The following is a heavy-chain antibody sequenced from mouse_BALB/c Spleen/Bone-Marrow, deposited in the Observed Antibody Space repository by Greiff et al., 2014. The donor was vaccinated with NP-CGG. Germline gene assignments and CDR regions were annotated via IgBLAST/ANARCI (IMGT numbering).Heavy chain of an antibody. D-gene: IGHD2-4*01. Sequence: EVQLQQSGAELVKPGASVKLSCTASGFNIKDTYMHRVKQRPEQGLEWIGRIDPANGNTKYDPKFQGKATITADTSSNTAYLQLSSLTSEDTAAYYCATMITDWYFDVWGAGTTVTVSS. CDR1: GFNIKDTY. CDR3: ATMITDWYFDV. J-gene: IGHJ1*01. V-gene: IGHV14-3*02. CDR2: IDPANGNT.